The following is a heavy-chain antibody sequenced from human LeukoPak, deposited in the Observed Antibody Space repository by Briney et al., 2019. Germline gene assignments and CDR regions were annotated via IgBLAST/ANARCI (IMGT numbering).Heavy chain of an antibody. V-gene: IGHV4-38-2*02. D-gene: IGHD6-19*01. CDR1: DYSISSGYY. CDR2: VYHSATT. J-gene: IGHJ6*03. CDR3: SRDETYSSDWQSNHYYYYMDV. Sequence: SETLSLTCRVSDYSISSGYYWGWIRQPPGKGLEWIGSVYHSATTYYNPSLKSRVTISVDTSKNQFSLELSSVTAAETAVYYCSRDETYSSDWQSNHYYYYMDVWGKGTTVTVSS.